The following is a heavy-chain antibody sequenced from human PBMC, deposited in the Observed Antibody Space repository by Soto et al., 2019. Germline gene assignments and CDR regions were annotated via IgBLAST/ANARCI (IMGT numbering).Heavy chain of an antibody. V-gene: IGHV3-73*01. Sequence: EVHLVDSGGDVVQPGGSPKLSCAASEFTFSGSYLHWVRQASGRGLEWVGHIRGRADSYATSYAASVNGRFTISRDDSKNTAYLQMNSLTTEDTAVYYCAIRDYWGQGTLVTVSS. CDR1: EFTFSGSY. CDR3: AIRDY. J-gene: IGHJ4*02. CDR2: IRGRADSYAT.